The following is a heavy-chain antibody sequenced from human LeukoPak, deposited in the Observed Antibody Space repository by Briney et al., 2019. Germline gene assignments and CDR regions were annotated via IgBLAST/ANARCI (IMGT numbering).Heavy chain of an antibody. CDR1: GYTFTSYA. CDR3: ARTYYYGSGSYYSPESYSGDDAFDI. Sequence: ASVKVSCKASGYTFTSYAMNWVRQAPGQGLEWMGWINTNTGNPTYAQGFTGRFVFSLGTSASTAYLQICSLKAEDTAVYYCARTYYYGSGSYYSPESYSGDDAFDIWGQGTMVTVSS. V-gene: IGHV7-4-1*01. D-gene: IGHD3-10*01. CDR2: INTNTGNP. J-gene: IGHJ3*02.